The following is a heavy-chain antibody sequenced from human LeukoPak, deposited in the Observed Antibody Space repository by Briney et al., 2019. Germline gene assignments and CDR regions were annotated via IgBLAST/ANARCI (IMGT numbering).Heavy chain of an antibody. Sequence: SQTLSLTCALSGDSVSSNSATWNWIRQSPSRGLEWLGRTYYRSKWYYDYAVSVKSRITVNPDTSKNRFSLQLNSVTPEDTAVYYCARDPAYTSGWTKNAFDIWGQGTMVTVSS. D-gene: IGHD6-19*01. CDR3: ARDPAYTSGWTKNAFDI. CDR2: TYYRSKWYY. J-gene: IGHJ3*02. V-gene: IGHV6-1*01. CDR1: GDSVSSNSAT.